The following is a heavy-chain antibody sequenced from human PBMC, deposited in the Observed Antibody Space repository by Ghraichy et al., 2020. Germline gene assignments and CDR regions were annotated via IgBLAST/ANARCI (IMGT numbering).Heavy chain of an antibody. CDR3: ARMGDPFYYGSGRSDY. J-gene: IGHJ4*02. CDR2: ISYDGSNK. D-gene: IGHD3-10*01. V-gene: IGHV3-30-3*01. Sequence: GESLNISCAASGFTFSSYAMHWVRQAPGKGLEWVAVISYDGSNKYYADSVKGRFTISRDNSKNTLYLQMNSLRAEDTAVYYCARMGDPFYYGSGRSDYWGQGTLVTVSS. CDR1: GFTFSSYA.